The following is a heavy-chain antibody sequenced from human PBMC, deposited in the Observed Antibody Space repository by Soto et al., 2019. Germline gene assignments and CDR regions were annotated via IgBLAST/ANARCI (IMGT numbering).Heavy chain of an antibody. CDR1: GFTFSSYE. J-gene: IGHJ4*02. CDR3: ARTTVTPPRSYYFDY. V-gene: IGHV3-48*03. Sequence: GGSLRLSCAASGFTFSSYEMNRVRQAPGKGLEWVSYISSSGSTIYYADSVKGRFTISRDNAKNSLYLQMNSLRAEDTAVYYCARTTVTPPRSYYFDYWGQGTLVTVSS. CDR2: ISSSGSTI. D-gene: IGHD4-4*01.